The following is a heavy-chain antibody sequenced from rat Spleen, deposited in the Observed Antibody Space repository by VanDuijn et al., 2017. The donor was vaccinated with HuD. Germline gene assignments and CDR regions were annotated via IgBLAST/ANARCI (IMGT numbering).Heavy chain of an antibody. CDR3: TKHAVTTVVDYFDY. J-gene: IGHJ2*01. CDR1: GFTFSDYN. V-gene: IGHV5-7*01. CDR2: INYDGRGT. Sequence: EVQLVESGGGLVQPGRSLKLSCVASGFTFSDYNMAWVRQAPKKGLDWVATINYDGRGTYYRGSVTGRFTISRDNAKSTLYLQMDSLRSEDTATYYCTKHAVTTVVDYFDYWGQGVMVTVSS. D-gene: IGHD1-11*01.